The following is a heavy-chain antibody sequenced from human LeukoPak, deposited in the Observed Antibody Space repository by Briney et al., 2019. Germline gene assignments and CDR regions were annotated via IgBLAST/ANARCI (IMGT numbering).Heavy chain of an antibody. Sequence: GGSLTLPCAVSGISLSNYGMTWVGHATGKGLEWVAGISGSGGSTTYADAVKGRFTISRNNPKNTLYLQMNRLRAEDTAVYFCAKRGVVIRVILVGFHKEAYYFDSWGQGALVTVSS. CDR1: GISLSNYG. V-gene: IGHV3-23*01. CDR2: ISGSGGST. CDR3: AKRGVVIRVILVGFHKEAYYFDS. D-gene: IGHD3-22*01. J-gene: IGHJ4*02.